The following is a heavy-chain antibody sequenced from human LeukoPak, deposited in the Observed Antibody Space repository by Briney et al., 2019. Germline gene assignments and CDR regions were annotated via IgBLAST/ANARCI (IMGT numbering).Heavy chain of an antibody. CDR3: AKTYGGNTKDY. CDR2: ISGSGGST. J-gene: IGHJ4*02. Sequence: GGSLRLSCAASGFTFSNYPMHWVRQAPGKGLEWVSAISGSGGSTYYADSVKGRFTISRDNSKNTLYLQMNSLRAEDTAVYYCAKTYGGNTKDYWGQGTLVTVSS. D-gene: IGHD4-23*01. CDR1: GFTFSNYP. V-gene: IGHV3-23*01.